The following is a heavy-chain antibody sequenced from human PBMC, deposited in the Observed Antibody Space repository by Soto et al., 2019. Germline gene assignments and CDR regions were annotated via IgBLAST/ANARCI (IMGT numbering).Heavy chain of an antibody. Sequence: LSCAASGFTFDDYAMHWVRQAPGKGLEWVSGISWNSGSIGYADSVKGRFTISRDNAKNSLYLQMNSLRAEDTALYYCAKDIASGFYWARGDYFDYWGQGTLVNVSS. V-gene: IGHV3-9*01. J-gene: IGHJ4*02. CDR3: AKDIASGFYWARGDYFDY. CDR2: ISWNSGSI. D-gene: IGHD3-22*01. CDR1: GFTFDDYA.